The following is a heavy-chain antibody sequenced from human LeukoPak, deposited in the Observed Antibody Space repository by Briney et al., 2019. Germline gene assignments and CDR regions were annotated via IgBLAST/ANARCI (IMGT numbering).Heavy chain of an antibody. V-gene: IGHV3-48*03. J-gene: IGHJ4*02. CDR1: GFTFSSYE. D-gene: IGHD5-12*01. CDR3: AGTDIVATKDDY. Sequence: GGSLRLFCAASGFTFSSYEMNWVRQAPGKGLEWVSYISSSGSTIYYADSVKGRFTISRDNAKNSLYLQMNSLRAEDTAVYYCAGTDIVATKDDYWGQGTLVTVSS. CDR2: ISSSGSTI.